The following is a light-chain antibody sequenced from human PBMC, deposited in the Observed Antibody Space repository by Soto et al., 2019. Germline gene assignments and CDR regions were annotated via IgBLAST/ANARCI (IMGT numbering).Light chain of an antibody. CDR3: SSYTSTSTLYV. CDR1: SSDIGSYNY. CDR2: DVS. V-gene: IGLV2-14*03. Sequence: QSALTQPASVSGSPGQSITIYCTGTSSDIGSYNYVSWYQQLPGKVPKLIIYDVSNRPSGVSDRFSGSKSGNAASLTISGLQAEDEADYYCSSYTSTSTLYVFGTGTKLTVL. J-gene: IGLJ1*01.